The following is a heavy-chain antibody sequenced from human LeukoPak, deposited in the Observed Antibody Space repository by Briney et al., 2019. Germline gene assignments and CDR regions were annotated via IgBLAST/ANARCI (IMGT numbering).Heavy chain of an antibody. Sequence: GASVKVSCKASGYTFTSYGISWVRQAPGQGLEWMGWISAYNGNTNYAQKLQGRVTMTTDTSTSTAYMELRSLRSDDTAVYYCAKSGPIAAPTYYFDYWGQGTLVTVSS. CDR3: AKSGPIAAPTYYFDY. CDR1: GYTFTSYG. V-gene: IGHV1-18*01. D-gene: IGHD6-13*01. J-gene: IGHJ4*02. CDR2: ISAYNGNT.